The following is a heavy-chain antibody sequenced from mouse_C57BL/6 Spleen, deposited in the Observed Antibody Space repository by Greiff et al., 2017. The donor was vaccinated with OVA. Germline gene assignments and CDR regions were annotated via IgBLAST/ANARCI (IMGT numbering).Heavy chain of an antibody. CDR3: ARSASGTGWFAY. V-gene: IGHV2-2*01. CDR1: GFSLTSYG. Sequence: QVQLKESGPGLVQPSQSLSITCTVSGFSLTSYGVHWVRQSPGKGLEWLGVIWSGGSTDYNAAFISRLSISKDNSKSQVFFKMNSLQADDTAIYYCARSASGTGWFAYWGQGTLVTVSA. J-gene: IGHJ3*01. D-gene: IGHD4-1*01. CDR2: IWSGGST.